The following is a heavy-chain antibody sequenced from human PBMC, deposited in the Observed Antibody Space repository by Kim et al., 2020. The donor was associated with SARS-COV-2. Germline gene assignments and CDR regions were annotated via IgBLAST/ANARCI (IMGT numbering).Heavy chain of an antibody. CDR2: ISYDGSNK. J-gene: IGHJ4*02. CDR3: AREPRRDGYNFPP. CDR1: GFTFSSYA. V-gene: IGHV3-30*04. Sequence: GGSLRLSCAASGFTFSSYAMHWVRQAPGKGLEWVAVISYDGSNKYYADSVKGRFTISRDNSKNTLYLQMNSLRAEDTAVYYCAREPRRDGYNFPPWGQGTLVTVSS. D-gene: IGHD5-12*01.